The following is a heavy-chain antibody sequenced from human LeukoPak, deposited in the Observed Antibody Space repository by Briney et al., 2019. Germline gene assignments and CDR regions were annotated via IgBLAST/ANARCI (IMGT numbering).Heavy chain of an antibody. CDR2: ISAYNGNT. CDR1: GYTFTGYY. V-gene: IGHV1-18*04. D-gene: IGHD6-6*01. J-gene: IGHJ4*02. Sequence: ASVKVSCKASGYTFTGYYMHWVRQAPGQGLEWMGWISAYNGNTNYAQKLQGRVTMTTDTSTSTAYMELRSLRSDDTAVYYCAIAIAAKNAFDYWGQGTLVTVSS. CDR3: AIAIAAKNAFDY.